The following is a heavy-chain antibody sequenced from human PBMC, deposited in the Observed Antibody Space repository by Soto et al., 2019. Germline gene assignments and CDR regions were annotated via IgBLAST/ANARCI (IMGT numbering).Heavy chain of an antibody. CDR3: AKWSFVRRGCIGMDV. CDR2: ISGSGGST. V-gene: IGHV3-23*01. Sequence: EVQLLESGGGLVQPGGSLRLSCAASGFTFSSYAMSWVRQAPGKGLEWVSAISGSGGSTYYADSVKGRFTISRDTSKNTLYLQMNSLRAEDTAVYYCAKWSFVRRGCIGMDVYGQGTTVTVSS. CDR1: GFTFSSYA. D-gene: IGHD3-10*01. J-gene: IGHJ6*02.